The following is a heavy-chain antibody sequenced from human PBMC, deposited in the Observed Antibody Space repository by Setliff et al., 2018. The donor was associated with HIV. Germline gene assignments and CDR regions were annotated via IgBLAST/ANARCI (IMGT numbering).Heavy chain of an antibody. J-gene: IGHJ4*02. CDR3: ARVGGKGYSNFLDS. CDR1: SGSINSGSYY. D-gene: IGHD4-4*01. CDR2: VYTTGST. V-gene: IGHV4-61*02. Sequence: PSETLSLTCIVSSGSINSGSYYWSWVRQPAGKGLEWIGRVYTTGSTNYSPSLKSRVAISVDTSKNRFSLNLTSVTAADTAIYFCARVGGKGYSNFLDSWGQGALVTVSS.